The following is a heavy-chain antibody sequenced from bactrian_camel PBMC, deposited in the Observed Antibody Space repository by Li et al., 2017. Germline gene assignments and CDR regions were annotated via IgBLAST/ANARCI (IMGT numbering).Heavy chain of an antibody. D-gene: IGHD2*01. CDR3: ASVGGKWELNY. Sequence: HVQLVESGGGSVQPGGSLKLSCVASERGLNRNRMGWFRQAPGQEREGVATIVSDGTISYADSVKGRFTISKDSAKKTLYLRMDSLKPEDMAVYYCASVGGKWELNYWGQGTQVTVS. CDR2: IVSDGTI. V-gene: IGHV3S53*01. CDR1: ERGLNRNR. J-gene: IGHJ4*01.